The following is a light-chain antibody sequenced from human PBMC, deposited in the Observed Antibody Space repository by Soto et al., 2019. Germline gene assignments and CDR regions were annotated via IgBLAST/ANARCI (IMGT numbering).Light chain of an antibody. J-gene: IGKJ4*01. V-gene: IGKV3-15*01. CDR1: QSVSSN. Sequence: EIVMTQSPSTLPVSPSERATLSCRASQSVSSNLAWYQQKPGQAPRFLIYGASTRATGIPARFSGSGSGTEFTLTISSLQSEDFAVYYCQQYDNWPLTFGGGTKVDIK. CDR2: GAS. CDR3: QQYDNWPLT.